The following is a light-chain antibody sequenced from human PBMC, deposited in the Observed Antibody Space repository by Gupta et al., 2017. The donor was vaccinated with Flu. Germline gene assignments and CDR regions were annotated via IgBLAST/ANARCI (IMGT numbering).Light chain of an antibody. CDR1: SSEVGSNNL. J-gene: IGLJ3*02. CDR3: CSYAGSSTWV. Sequence: ITISCTGTSSEVGSNNLVCWYQLHPGKAPKIMIYEVSKRPAGVSNRFSGSKSANTASLTISGLQAEDEADYYCCSYAGSSTWVFGGGTKLTVL. V-gene: IGLV2-23*02. CDR2: EVS.